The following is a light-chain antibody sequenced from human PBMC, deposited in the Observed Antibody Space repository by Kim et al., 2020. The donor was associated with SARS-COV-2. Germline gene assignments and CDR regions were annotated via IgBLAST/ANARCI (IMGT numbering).Light chain of an antibody. CDR3: QVWDSDTVLF. CDR1: NIGGNH. V-gene: IGLV3-9*01. CDR2: RNN. Sequence: SYELTQPLSVSVALGQTAKITCGGNNIGGNHVHWYQQKPGQAPVPVIYRNNHLPSGIPERFSGSNSGSAASLSITRVPAGDEAVYFCQVWDSDTVLFVGG. J-gene: IGLJ2*01.